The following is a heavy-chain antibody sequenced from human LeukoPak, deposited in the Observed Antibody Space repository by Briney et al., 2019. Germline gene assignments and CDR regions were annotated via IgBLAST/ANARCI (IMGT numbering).Heavy chain of an antibody. CDR3: ANGSCGYYGDAFDI. V-gene: IGHV4-39*01. CDR1: GGSINSSSYF. D-gene: IGHD3-22*01. Sequence: PSETVSLTCTVSGGSINSSSYFWPWIHQPPGKGRGWIGWIYYSDSTYYLPCLMSRVTISLDTSEYKFSLKLRSVTAADTAVYYCANGSCGYYGDAFDIWGQGTMVTVSS. CDR2: IYYSDST. J-gene: IGHJ3*02.